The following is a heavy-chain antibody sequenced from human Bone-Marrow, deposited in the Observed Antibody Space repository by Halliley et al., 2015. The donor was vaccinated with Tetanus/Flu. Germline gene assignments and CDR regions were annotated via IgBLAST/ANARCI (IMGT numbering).Heavy chain of an antibody. CDR3: ARDRREYSSSLYGMDV. V-gene: IGHV4-59*01. D-gene: IGHD6-19*01. J-gene: IGHJ6*02. Sequence: YVYYSGSTNSNPSLKSRVTISVDTSKNQFSLKLSSVTAADTAVYYCARDRREYSSSLYGMDVWGQGTTVTVSS. CDR2: VYYSGST.